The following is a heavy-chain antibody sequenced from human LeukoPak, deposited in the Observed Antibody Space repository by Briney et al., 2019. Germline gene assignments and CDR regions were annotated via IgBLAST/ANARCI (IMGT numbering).Heavy chain of an antibody. V-gene: IGHV3-11*01. J-gene: IGHJ6*02. Sequence: PGGSLRLSCAASGFTFSDYYMSWIRQAPGKGPEWVSYISSSGSTIYYADSVKGRFTISRDNAKNSLYLQMNSLRAEDTAVYYCARNPDSSGYDYYYYGMDVWGQGTMVTVSS. CDR2: ISSSGSTI. D-gene: IGHD5-12*01. CDR3: ARNPDSSGYDYYYYGMDV. CDR1: GFTFSDYY.